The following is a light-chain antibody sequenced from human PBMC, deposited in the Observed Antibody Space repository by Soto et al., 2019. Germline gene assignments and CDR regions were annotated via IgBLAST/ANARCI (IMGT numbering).Light chain of an antibody. CDR1: QSVSSY. V-gene: IGKV3-11*01. Sequence: EIVLTQSPATLSLSPGERATLSCRATQSVSSYLAWYQHKPGKAPRLLIYDASNRATGIPDRFSGSGSGTDFTLTISRLEPEDFAVYYCQQRSTWPLTFGGGTKVEIK. CDR2: DAS. CDR3: QQRSTWPLT. J-gene: IGKJ4*01.